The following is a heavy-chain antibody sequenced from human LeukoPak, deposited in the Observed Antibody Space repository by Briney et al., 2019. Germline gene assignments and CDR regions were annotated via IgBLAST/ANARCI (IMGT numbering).Heavy chain of an antibody. Sequence: PGGSLTLSCAASGGTFSNYAMSWVRQAPGKGLEGVSGISGSGGSTYYVVSVKARFTISRDNSKNTLYLQMNSLREEDTALYFCAKNGGGQCYSHLDSWGQGTLVTVSS. CDR1: GGTFSNYA. CDR2: ISGSGGST. V-gene: IGHV3-23*01. D-gene: IGHD2-21*01. J-gene: IGHJ4*02. CDR3: AKNGGGQCYSHLDS.